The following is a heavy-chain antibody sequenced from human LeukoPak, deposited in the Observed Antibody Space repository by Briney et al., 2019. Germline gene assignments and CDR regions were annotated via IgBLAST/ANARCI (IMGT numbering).Heavy chain of an antibody. J-gene: IGHJ4*02. CDR3: ARAGRLGYCSGGSCLNNDY. D-gene: IGHD2-15*01. V-gene: IGHV4-39*07. CDR1: GGSIGSGGYY. CDR2: INHSGST. Sequence: SETLSLTCTVSGGSIGSGGYYWSWIRQPPGKGLEWIGEINHSGSTNYNPSLKSRVTISVDTSKNQFSLKLSSVTAADTAVYYCARAGRLGYCSGGSCLNNDYWGQGTLVTVSS.